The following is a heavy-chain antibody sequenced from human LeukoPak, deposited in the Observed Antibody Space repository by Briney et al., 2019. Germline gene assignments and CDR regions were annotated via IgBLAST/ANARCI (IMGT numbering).Heavy chain of an antibody. J-gene: IGHJ4*02. CDR2: INPDGGST. D-gene: IGHD6-13*01. V-gene: IGHV1-8*02. Sequence: ASVNVSCKASGGTFSSYAISWVRQAPGQGLEWMGLINPDGGSTAYAHKFQGRVIMTRDTSTSTAYMDLSSLISEDTAVYHCARAPRNSSTMLDFWGQGTLVTISS. CDR3: ARAPRNSSTMLDF. CDR1: GGTFSSYA.